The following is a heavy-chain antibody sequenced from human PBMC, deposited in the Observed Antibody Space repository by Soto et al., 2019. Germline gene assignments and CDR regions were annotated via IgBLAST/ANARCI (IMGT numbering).Heavy chain of an antibody. CDR2: IIPIFGTA. J-gene: IGHJ4*02. D-gene: IGHD3-16*01. V-gene: IGHV1-69*13. CDR1: GGTFSSYA. CDR3: ARLIEPGWHFDY. Sequence: GASVKVSCKASGGTFSSYAISWVRQAPGQGLEWMGGIIPIFGTANYAQKFQGRVTITADESTSTAYMELSSLRSEDTAVYYCARLIEPGWHFDYWGQGTLVTVSS.